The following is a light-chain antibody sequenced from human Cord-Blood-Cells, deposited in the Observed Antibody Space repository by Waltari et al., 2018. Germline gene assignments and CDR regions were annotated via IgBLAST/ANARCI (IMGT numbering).Light chain of an antibody. V-gene: IGKV4-1*01. CDR1: QSVLYSSNNKNY. CDR2: WAS. J-gene: IGKJ2*01. Sequence: DIVMTQSPDSLAVSLSERATINCKSSQSVLYSSNNKNYLAWYQQKPGQPPKLLIYWASIRESGVPDRFSGSGSGTDFTLTISSLQAEDVAVYYCQQYYSTPYTFGQGTKLEIK. CDR3: QQYYSTPYT.